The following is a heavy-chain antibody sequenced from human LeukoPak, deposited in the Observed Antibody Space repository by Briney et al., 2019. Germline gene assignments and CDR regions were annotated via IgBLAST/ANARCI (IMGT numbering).Heavy chain of an antibody. CDR1: GYSFTSYW. V-gene: IGHV5-10-1*01. CDR2: IDPSDSYT. Sequence: GASLRISCKGSGYSFTSYWISWVRQLPGKGLEWMGRIDPSDSYTNYSPSFQGHVTISADKSISTAYLQWSSLRASDTAMYYCARKDSTGSTNFEYWGQGTLVTVSS. J-gene: IGHJ4*02. D-gene: IGHD2-8*01. CDR3: ARKDSTGSTNFEY.